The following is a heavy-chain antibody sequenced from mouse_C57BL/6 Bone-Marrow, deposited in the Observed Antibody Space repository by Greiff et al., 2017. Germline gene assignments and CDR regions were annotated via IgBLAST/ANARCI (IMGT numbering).Heavy chain of an antibody. D-gene: IGHD3-2*02. V-gene: IGHV1-53*01. CDR3: AKGDLRLRVRNAMDY. CDR1: GYTFNSYW. CDR2: INPSNGGT. Sequence: QVQLQQPGTELVKPGASVKLSCKASGYTFNSYWMHWVKQRPGQGLEWIGNINPSNGGTNYNEKFKSKATLTVDKSSSTAYMQLSSLTSEDSAVYYCAKGDLRLRVRNAMDYWGQGTSVTVSS. J-gene: IGHJ4*01.